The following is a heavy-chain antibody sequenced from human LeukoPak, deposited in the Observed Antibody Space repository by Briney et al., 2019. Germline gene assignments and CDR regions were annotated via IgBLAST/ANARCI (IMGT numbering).Heavy chain of an antibody. CDR3: AKENRWE. CDR1: GFIFSSYA. Sequence: PGGSLRLSCAASGFIFSSYAMSWLRQAPGKGLEWVSRISGSGGSTSYADSVKGRFTISRDNSKNTLYLQMNSLRAGDTAVFYCAKENRWEWGQGTLVTVSS. V-gene: IGHV3-23*01. CDR2: ISGSGGST. D-gene: IGHD1-14*01. J-gene: IGHJ4*02.